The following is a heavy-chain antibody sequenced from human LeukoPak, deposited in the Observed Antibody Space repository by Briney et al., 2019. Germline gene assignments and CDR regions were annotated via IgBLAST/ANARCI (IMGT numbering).Heavy chain of an antibody. CDR3: AKAFGIVVVPIDY. CDR1: GFTFSVYA. CDR2: ISYDGSNK. J-gene: IGHJ4*02. D-gene: IGHD3-22*01. Sequence: GGSLRLSCAASGFTFSVYAMHWVRQAPGKGLEWVAIISYDGSNKYYADSVKGRFTISRDNSKNTLYLQMNSLRAEDTAVYYCAKAFGIVVVPIDYWGQGTLVTVSS. V-gene: IGHV3-30*04.